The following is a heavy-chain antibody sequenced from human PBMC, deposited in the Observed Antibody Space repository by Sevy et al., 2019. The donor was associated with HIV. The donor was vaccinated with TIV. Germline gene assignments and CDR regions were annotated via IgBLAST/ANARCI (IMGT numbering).Heavy chain of an antibody. Sequence: SETLSLTCTVSGDSISSKNDYWAWLRQPPGKGLEWVGDIYYSGYTDSNPSLTGRVTLSVDTSKNQFSLKVTSVTAAXXXXXXXXXXXXXXXXDCLHFDLWGQGILVTVSS. V-gene: IGHV4-39*01. J-gene: IGHJ4*02. CDR2: IYYSGYT. CDR3: XXXXXXXXXDCLHFDL. CDR1: GDSISSKNDY. D-gene: IGHD2-21*01.